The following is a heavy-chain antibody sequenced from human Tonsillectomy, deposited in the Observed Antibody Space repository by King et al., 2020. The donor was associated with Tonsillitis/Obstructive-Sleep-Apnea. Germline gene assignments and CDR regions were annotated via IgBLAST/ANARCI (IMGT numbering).Heavy chain of an antibody. J-gene: IGHJ4*02. Sequence: VQLVESGGGVVQPGRSLRLSCAASGFTFSSYAMHWARQAPGKGLEWVALISYDGNNKYYADSVKGRFTISRDNSKNTLYLQMNSLRPEDTAVYYCARDQSRGFLEWLSHPFDYWGQGTLVTVSS. CDR3: ARDQSRGFLEWLSHPFDY. D-gene: IGHD3-3*01. CDR1: GFTFSSYA. V-gene: IGHV3-30*04. CDR2: ISYDGNNK.